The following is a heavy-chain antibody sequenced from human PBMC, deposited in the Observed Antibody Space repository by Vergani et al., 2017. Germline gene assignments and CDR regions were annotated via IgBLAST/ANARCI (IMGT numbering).Heavy chain of an antibody. CDR1: GYSFTSYW. J-gene: IGHJ6*02. Sequence: EVQLVQSGAEVKTPGESLRISCKGSGYSFTSYWISWVRQMPGKGLEWMGRIDPSDSYTNYSPSFQGHVTISAAKSISTAYLQWSSLKASDTAMYYCARQVAVAGKWWGPYYYYGMDVWGQGTTVTVSS. D-gene: IGHD6-19*01. V-gene: IGHV5-10-1*01. CDR3: ARQVAVAGKWWGPYYYYGMDV. CDR2: IDPSDSYT.